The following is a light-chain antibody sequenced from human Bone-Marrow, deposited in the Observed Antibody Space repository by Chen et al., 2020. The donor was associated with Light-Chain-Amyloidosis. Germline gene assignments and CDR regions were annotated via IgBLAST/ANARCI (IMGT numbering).Light chain of an antibody. J-gene: IGLJ2*01. CDR3: QSADSSGTYEVI. CDR2: RDT. Sequence: SYELTQPPSVSVSPGQTARITCSGDDLPTKYAYWYQRKPGHAPVLVIHRDTERPSGISERFSGSSSGTTATLTISGVQAEDEADYHCQSADSSGTYEVIFGGGTKLTVL. V-gene: IGLV3-25*03. CDR1: DLPTKY.